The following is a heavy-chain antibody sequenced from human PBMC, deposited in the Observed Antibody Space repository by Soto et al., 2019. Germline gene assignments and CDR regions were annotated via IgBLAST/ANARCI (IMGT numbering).Heavy chain of an antibody. CDR1: GGSISSSSYY. D-gene: IGHD3-10*01. Sequence: QLQLQESGPGLVKPSETLSLTCTVSGGSISSSSYYWGWIRQPPGKGLEWIGSIYYSGSTYYNPSLKRRLPTSVHTSKNQFSLKLSSVDASVTALYYCPGSTSCFDPWGQGTLVTVSS. J-gene: IGHJ5*02. CDR2: IYYSGST. CDR3: PGSTSCFDP. V-gene: IGHV4-39*01.